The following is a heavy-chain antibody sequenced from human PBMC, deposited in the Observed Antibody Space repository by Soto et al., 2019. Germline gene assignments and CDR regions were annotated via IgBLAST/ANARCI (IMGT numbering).Heavy chain of an antibody. J-gene: IGHJ5*02. CDR1: GGTFSSYA. CDR3: AGDYCSSTSCYYWFDP. V-gene: IGHV1-69*13. D-gene: IGHD2-2*01. Sequence: SVKVSCKASGGTFSSYAISWVRQAPGQGLEWMGGIIPIFGTANYAQKFQGRVTITADESTSTAYMELSSLRSEDTAVYYCAGDYCSSTSCYYWFDPWGQGTLVTVSS. CDR2: IIPIFGTA.